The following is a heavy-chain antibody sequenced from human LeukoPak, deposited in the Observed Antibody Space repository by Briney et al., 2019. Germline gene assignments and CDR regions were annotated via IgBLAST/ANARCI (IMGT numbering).Heavy chain of an antibody. CDR1: GGSISSYY. V-gene: IGHV4-59*08. Sequence: SETLSLTCTVSGGSISSYYWSWIRQPPGKGLEWIGYIYYSGSTDYNPSLKSRVTMSVDTSQNQFSLKLTSVTAADTAMYYCARHLNLGVSAFDIWGQGTMVTVSS. D-gene: IGHD3-16*01. CDR2: IYYSGST. CDR3: ARHLNLGVSAFDI. J-gene: IGHJ3*02.